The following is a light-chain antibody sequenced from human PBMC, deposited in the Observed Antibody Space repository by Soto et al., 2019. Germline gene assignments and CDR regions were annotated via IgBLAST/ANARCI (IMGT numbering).Light chain of an antibody. Sequence: DVVMTQSPDSLAVSLGERATINCKSSQSVLHSSNNENSLAWYQQKAGQRPKLLIYRASTRESGVPDRISGSASGTDFTLTISILQAEDVAGYYCQQYYTAIAFYQGTRLEIK. J-gene: IGKJ5*01. CDR3: QQYYTAIA. V-gene: IGKV4-1*01. CDR1: QSVLHSSNNENS. CDR2: RAS.